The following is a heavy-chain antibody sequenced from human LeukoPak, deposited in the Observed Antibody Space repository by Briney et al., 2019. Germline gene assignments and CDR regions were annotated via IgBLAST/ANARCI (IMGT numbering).Heavy chain of an antibody. J-gene: IGHJ5*02. CDR3: AKDPMGWRWFDP. CDR2: ISNSGGST. Sequence: GGSLRLSCAASGFTFSIYAMSWVRQAPGKGLEWVSGISNSGGSTNYADSVKGRFTISRDNSKNTLYLQMNSLRAEDTAVYYCAKDPMGWRWFDPWGQGTLVTVSS. CDR1: GFTFSIYA. D-gene: IGHD3-10*01. V-gene: IGHV3-23*01.